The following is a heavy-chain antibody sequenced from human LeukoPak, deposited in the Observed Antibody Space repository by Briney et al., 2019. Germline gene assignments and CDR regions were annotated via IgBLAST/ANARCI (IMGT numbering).Heavy chain of an antibody. Sequence: ASVKVSCKASGYTFTSYGIRWVRQAPGQGLEWMGWISAYNGNTNYAQKLQGRVTMTTDTSTSTAYMELRSLRSDDTAVYYCARAPPYSGYDFGAFDIWGQGTMVTVSS. V-gene: IGHV1-18*01. J-gene: IGHJ3*02. CDR2: ISAYNGNT. D-gene: IGHD5-12*01. CDR3: ARAPPYSGYDFGAFDI. CDR1: GYTFTSYG.